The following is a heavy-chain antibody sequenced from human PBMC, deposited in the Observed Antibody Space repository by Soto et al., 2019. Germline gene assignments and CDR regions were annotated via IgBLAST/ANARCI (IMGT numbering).Heavy chain of an antibody. CDR2: IFHSGHD. Sequence: QVQLQESGPGLVKPSGTLSLTCAVSGGSISTSNWWRWVRQPPGKGLEWIGDIFHSGHDNYSPSLKSRGTISVDKSQTQFSLKLSSVTAADTAVYYCARGQYYRRDPPFDYWGQGTMVTVSS. J-gene: IGHJ4*02. CDR1: GGSISTSNW. CDR3: ARGQYYRRDPPFDY. V-gene: IGHV4-4*02. D-gene: IGHD3-16*02.